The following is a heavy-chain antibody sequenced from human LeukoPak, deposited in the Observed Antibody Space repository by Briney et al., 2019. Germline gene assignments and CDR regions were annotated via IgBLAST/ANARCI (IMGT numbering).Heavy chain of an antibody. CDR2: IYYSGST. D-gene: IGHD2-15*01. V-gene: IGHV4-39*01. CDR1: GGSISSSSYY. J-gene: IGHJ4*02. Sequence: SETLSLTCTVSGGSISSSSYYWGWIRQPPGKGLEWIGSIYYSGSTYYNPSLKSRVTISVDTSKNQFSLKLSSVTAADTAVYYCARQAMEPQATPFDYWGQGTLVTVSS. CDR3: ARQAMEPQATPFDY.